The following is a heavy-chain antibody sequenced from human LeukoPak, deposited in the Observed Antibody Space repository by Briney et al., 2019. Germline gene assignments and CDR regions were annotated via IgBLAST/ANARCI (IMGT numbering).Heavy chain of an antibody. Sequence: ASVKVSCKASVYTFTGYYMHWVRQAPGQGLEWMGWINPNSGGTNYAQKFQGRVTMTRDTSISTAYMELSRLRSDETAVYYCARVVARFGELCFGYWGQGTLVTVSS. CDR3: ARVVARFGELCFGY. J-gene: IGHJ4*02. V-gene: IGHV1-2*02. CDR1: VYTFTGYY. CDR2: INPNSGGT. D-gene: IGHD3-10*01.